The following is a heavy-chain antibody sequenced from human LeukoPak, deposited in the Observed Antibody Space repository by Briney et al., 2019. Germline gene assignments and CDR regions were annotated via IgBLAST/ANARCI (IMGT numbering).Heavy chain of an antibody. V-gene: IGHV3-15*01. CDR3: TTWNY. CDR1: GFTFSSYS. J-gene: IGHJ4*02. CDR2: IKSKTDNGTI. Sequence: GGSLRLSCAASGFTFSSYSMNWVRQAPGKGLDWVGRIKSKTDNGTIDYAAPVKGRFTISRDDSKNTLYLQMNSLKTEDTAVYYCTTWNYWGQGTLVTVPS.